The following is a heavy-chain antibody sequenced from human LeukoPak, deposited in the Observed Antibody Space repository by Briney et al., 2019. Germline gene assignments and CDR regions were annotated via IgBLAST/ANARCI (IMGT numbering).Heavy chain of an antibody. Sequence: GGSLRLSCAASGFTFSIYWMTWVRQAPGKGLEWVSAINGSGGSTYYADSVKGRFTISRDNSKNTLYLQMNSLRAEDTAVYYCAKRPGTIFGVVILYYFDYWGQGTLVTVSS. D-gene: IGHD3-3*01. V-gene: IGHV3-23*01. J-gene: IGHJ4*02. CDR2: INGSGGST. CDR3: AKRPGTIFGVVILYYFDY. CDR1: GFTFSIYW.